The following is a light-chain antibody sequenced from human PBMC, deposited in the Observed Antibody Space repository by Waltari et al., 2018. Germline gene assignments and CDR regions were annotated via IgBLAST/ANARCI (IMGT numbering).Light chain of an antibody. CDR3: QEYYTQTFS. CDR2: WAS. J-gene: IGKJ3*01. CDR1: QSVLYSSNNKNY. V-gene: IGKV4-1*01. Sequence: DIVMTQSPDSLAVSLGERATINCKSSQSVLYSSNNKNYLAWYQQKPGQPTKLLIYWASSRESGVPDRFSGSGTGTDFTLTISSLQAEDVAVYYCQEYYTQTFSFGPGTKVDIK.